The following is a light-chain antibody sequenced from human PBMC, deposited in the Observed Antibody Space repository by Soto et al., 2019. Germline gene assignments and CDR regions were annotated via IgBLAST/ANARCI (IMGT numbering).Light chain of an antibody. Sequence: DIQMTQSPSSLSASVGDRVTITCRASQTISHYLNWYQQKPGKAPKLLIYGASILQSGVPSRFSGSGSGTDFTLSISSLQPEDFATDYCEQSYSTRWTFGQGTKVEIK. J-gene: IGKJ1*01. CDR1: QTISHY. CDR2: GAS. CDR3: EQSYSTRWT. V-gene: IGKV1-39*01.